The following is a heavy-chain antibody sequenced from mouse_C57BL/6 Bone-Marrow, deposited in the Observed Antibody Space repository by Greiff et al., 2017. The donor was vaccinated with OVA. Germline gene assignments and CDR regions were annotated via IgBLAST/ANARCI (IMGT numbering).Heavy chain of an antibody. CDR1: GYTFTSYG. J-gene: IGHJ2*01. V-gene: IGHV1-81*01. CDR2: IYPRSGNT. D-gene: IGHD2-4*01. CDR3: AREGLREYFDY. Sequence: VKLQESGAELARPGASVKLSCKASGYTFTSYGISWVKQRTGQGLEWIGEIYPRSGNTYYNEKFKGKATLTADKSSSTAYMELRSLTSEDSAVYFGAREGLREYFDYWGQGTTLTVSS.